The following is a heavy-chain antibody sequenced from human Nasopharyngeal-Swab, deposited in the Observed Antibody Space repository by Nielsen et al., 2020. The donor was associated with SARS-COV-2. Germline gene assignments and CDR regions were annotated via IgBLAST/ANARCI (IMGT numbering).Heavy chain of an antibody. Sequence: SETLSLTCAVHGGSFSGYYWSWIRQPPGKGLEWIGEINHSGSTNYNPSLKSRVTISVDTSKNQFSLKLSSVTAADTAVYYCARFSGVVRGVILSYYYYGMDVWGQGTTVTVSS. J-gene: IGHJ6*02. CDR2: INHSGST. CDR3: ARFSGVVRGVILSYYYYGMDV. CDR1: GGSFSGYY. V-gene: IGHV4-34*01. D-gene: IGHD3-10*01.